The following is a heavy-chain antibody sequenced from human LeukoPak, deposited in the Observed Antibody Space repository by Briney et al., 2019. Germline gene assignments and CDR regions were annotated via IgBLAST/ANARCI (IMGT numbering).Heavy chain of an antibody. CDR2: ISAGGGST. CDR3: AKDRSGWNGGDFDY. V-gene: IGHV3-23*01. CDR1: GFTFSSYA. Sequence: GGSLRLSCAASGFTFSSYAMSWVRQAPGKGLEWVSTISAGGGSTYYADFVKGRFTISRDNSKNMLYLQMNSLRAEDTAVYYCAKDRSGWNGGDFDYWGQGTLVTVSS. J-gene: IGHJ4*02. D-gene: IGHD6-19*01.